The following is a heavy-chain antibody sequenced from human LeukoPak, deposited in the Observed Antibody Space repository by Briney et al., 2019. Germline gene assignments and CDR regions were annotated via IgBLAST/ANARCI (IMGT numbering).Heavy chain of an antibody. Sequence: GASLRLSYAASGFTFSSYSMNWARHAPGKGLEWVSYISSSSSTIYYADSVKGRVTISRDNAKNSLYQQMNSMGDEDTAVYYCARDQSTSWYNYFDYWGQGTLVTVSS. CDR1: GFTFSSYS. J-gene: IGHJ4*02. CDR3: ARDQSTSWYNYFDY. V-gene: IGHV3-48*02. CDR2: ISSSSSTI. D-gene: IGHD6-13*01.